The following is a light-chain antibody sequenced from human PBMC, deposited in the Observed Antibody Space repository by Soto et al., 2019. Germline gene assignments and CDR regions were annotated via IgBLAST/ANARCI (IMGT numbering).Light chain of an antibody. J-gene: IGKJ5*01. CDR3: QQLLSYPIT. CDR1: QGISSY. Sequence: DIQLTQSPSFLSASVGDRVTITCRASQGISSYLAWYQQKPGKAPKVLIFAASTLQSGVPLRFSGSGSGTSFTLTISSLQPEDFATYYCQQLLSYPITFGQGTRLEI. V-gene: IGKV1-9*01. CDR2: AAS.